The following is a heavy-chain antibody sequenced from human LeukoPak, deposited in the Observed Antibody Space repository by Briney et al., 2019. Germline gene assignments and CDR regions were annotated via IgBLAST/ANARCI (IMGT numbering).Heavy chain of an antibody. D-gene: IGHD2-2*01. CDR2: IIPIFSTA. Sequence: SVKVSCKASGGTFSSYAISWVRQAPGQGLEWMGGIIPIFSTANYAQKFQGRVTITADESTSTAYMELSSLRSEDTAVYYCARGQYQLLQNWFDPWGQGTLVTVSS. J-gene: IGHJ5*02. V-gene: IGHV1-69*13. CDR1: GGTFSSYA. CDR3: ARGQYQLLQNWFDP.